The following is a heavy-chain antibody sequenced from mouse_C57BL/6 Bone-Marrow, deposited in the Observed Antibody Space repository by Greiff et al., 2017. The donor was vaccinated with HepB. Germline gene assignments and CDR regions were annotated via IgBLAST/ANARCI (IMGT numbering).Heavy chain of an antibody. V-gene: IGHV1-55*01. J-gene: IGHJ3*01. CDR3: ARGVSLGYGFAY. Sequence: QVQLQQPGAELVKPGASVKMSCKASGYTFTSYWITWVKQRPGQGLEWIGDIYPGSGSTNYNEKFKGKATLTVDKSSSTAYMQLSSLTSEDSAVYYCARGVSLGYGFAYWGQGTLVTVSA. CDR1: GYTFTSYW. CDR2: IYPGSGST. D-gene: IGHD3-2*02.